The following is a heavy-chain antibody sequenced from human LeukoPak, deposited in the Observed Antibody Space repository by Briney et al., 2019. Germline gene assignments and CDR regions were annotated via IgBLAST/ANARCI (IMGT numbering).Heavy chain of an antibody. CDR2: IYWDDDK. Sequence: VSGPTLVNPPQTLTLTCTFSGFSLRTSGLGVGWIRQPPGKALESLPVIYWDDDKRYSPSLKSRLTITKDTSKNQVVLTMTNMDPVDTATYYCALSPDIAAAGIMSWFDPWGQGTLVTVSS. CDR3: ALSPDIAAAGIMSWFDP. CDR1: GFSLRTSGLG. J-gene: IGHJ5*02. V-gene: IGHV2-5*02. D-gene: IGHD6-13*01.